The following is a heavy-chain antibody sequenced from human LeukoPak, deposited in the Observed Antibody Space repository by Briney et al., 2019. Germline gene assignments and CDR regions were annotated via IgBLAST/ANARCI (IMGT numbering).Heavy chain of an antibody. CDR3: ARDPSRRGDAFDI. V-gene: IGHV3-66*02. CDR1: GFTVSSDY. J-gene: IGHJ3*02. Sequence: GGSLRLSCAASGFTVSSDYMSWVRQAPGKGLEWVSVIYSGGSTYYADSVKGRFTISGDNSKNTLYLQMNSLRAEDTAVYYCARDPSRRGDAFDIWGQGTMVTVSS. CDR2: IYSGGST.